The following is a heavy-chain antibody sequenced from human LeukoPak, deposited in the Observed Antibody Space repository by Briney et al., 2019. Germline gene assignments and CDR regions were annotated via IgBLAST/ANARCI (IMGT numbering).Heavy chain of an antibody. Sequence: SETVSLTCTVSGGSISSYYWSWIRQPPGKGLEWIGYIHYSGSTNYNPSLKSRVTISVDTPKNQFSLKLSSVTAADTAVFYCAAVNYYYYYMDVWGKGTTVTVSS. CDR1: GGSISSYY. CDR3: AAVNYYYYYMDV. D-gene: IGHD6-19*01. J-gene: IGHJ6*03. CDR2: IHYSGST. V-gene: IGHV4-59*12.